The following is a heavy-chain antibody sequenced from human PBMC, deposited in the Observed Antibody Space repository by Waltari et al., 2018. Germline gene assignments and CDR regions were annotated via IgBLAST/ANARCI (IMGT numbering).Heavy chain of an antibody. D-gene: IGHD3-22*01. V-gene: IGHV4-39*07. CDR3: ARDFGGRYYYDSSGYYL. Sequence: QLQLQESGPGLVKPSETLSLTCTVSGGSISSSSYYWGWIRQPPGKGLEWIGSIYYSGRTYDNPSLKSRVTISVDTSKNQFSLKLSSVTAADTAVYYCARDFGGRYYYDSSGYYLWGQGTLVTVSS. J-gene: IGHJ4*02. CDR1: GGSISSSSYY. CDR2: IYYSGRT.